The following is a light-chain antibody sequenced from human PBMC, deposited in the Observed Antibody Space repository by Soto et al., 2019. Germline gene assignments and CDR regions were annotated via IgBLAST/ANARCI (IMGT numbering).Light chain of an antibody. CDR1: QSVSSSY. CDR3: QQYGSSPRAMYT. CDR2: GAS. J-gene: IGKJ2*01. Sequence: IVLTQSPGTLSLSPGERATLSCRASQSVSSSYLAWYQQKPGQAPRLLIYGASSRATGIPDRFSGSGSGTDFTLTISRLEPEDFAVYYCQQYGSSPRAMYTFGQGTKLEIK. V-gene: IGKV3-20*01.